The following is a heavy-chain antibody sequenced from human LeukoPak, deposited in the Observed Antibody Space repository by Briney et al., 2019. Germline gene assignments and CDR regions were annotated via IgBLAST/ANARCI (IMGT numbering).Heavy chain of an antibody. CDR3: ARFSWSYFDY. CDR2: INHSGST. CDR1: GGSFSGYY. Sequence: SETLSLTCAVYGGSFSGYYWSWNRQPPGKGLEWIGEINHSGSTNYNPSLKSRVTISVDTSKNQFSLKLSSVTAADTAVYYCARFSWSYFDYWGQGTLVTVSS. D-gene: IGHD2-15*01. V-gene: IGHV4-34*01. J-gene: IGHJ4*02.